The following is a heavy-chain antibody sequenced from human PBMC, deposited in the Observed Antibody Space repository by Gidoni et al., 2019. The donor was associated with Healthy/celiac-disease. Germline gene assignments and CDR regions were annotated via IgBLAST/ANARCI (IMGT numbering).Heavy chain of an antibody. Sequence: EVQLLESGGGWVQPGGSLRLSCAASGFPFSSYAMSWVRQAPGKGLEWVSPISGSGGSTYYADSLKGWFTISRDNSKNTLYLQMNSLRAEDTAVYYCAKDMDPYDFWSGYLSSWGQGTLFTVSS. D-gene: IGHD3-3*01. CDR3: AKDMDPYDFWSGYLSS. CDR1: GFPFSSYA. J-gene: IGHJ5*02. CDR2: ISGSGGST. V-gene: IGHV3-23*01.